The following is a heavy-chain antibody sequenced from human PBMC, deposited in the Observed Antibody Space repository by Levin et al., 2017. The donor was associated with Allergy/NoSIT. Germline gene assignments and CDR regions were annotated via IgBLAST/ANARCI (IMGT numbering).Heavy chain of an antibody. CDR2: FDPEDGET. CDR1: GYTLTELS. V-gene: IGHV1-24*01. Sequence: GESLKISCKVSGYTLTELSMHWVRQAPGKGLEWMGGFDPEDGETIYAQKFQGRVTMTEDTSTDTAYMELSSLRSEDTAVYYCATWGFAGGIVVVPAAPIVNWFDPWGQGTLVTVSS. D-gene: IGHD2-2*01. J-gene: IGHJ5*02. CDR3: ATWGFAGGIVVVPAAPIVNWFDP.